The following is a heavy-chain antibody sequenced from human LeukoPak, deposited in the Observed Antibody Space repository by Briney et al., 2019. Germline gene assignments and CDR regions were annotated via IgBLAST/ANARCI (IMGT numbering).Heavy chain of an antibody. V-gene: IGHV3-21*01. Sequence: GGSLRLSCAASGFTFSSYSMNWVRQAPGKGLEWVSSISSSSYIYYADSVKGRFTISRDNAKNSLYLQMNSLRAEDTAVYYCARASDLSYPSHFDYWGQGTLVTVSS. CDR1: GFTFSSYS. D-gene: IGHD1-26*01. CDR3: ARASDLSYPSHFDY. J-gene: IGHJ4*02. CDR2: ISSSSYI.